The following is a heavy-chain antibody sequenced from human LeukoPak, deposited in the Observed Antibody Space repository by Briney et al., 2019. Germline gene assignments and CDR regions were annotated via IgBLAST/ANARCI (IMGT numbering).Heavy chain of an antibody. CDR2: IYHSGST. CDR1: GGSISSGGYS. Sequence: NPSETLSLTCAVSGGSISSGGYSWSWIRQPPGKGLEWIGYIYHSGSTYYNPSLKSRVTISVDRSKNQFSLKLSSVTAADTAVYYCARGGRVGGATSFAFDIWGQGTMVTVSS. J-gene: IGHJ3*02. CDR3: ARGGRVGGATSFAFDI. V-gene: IGHV4-30-2*01. D-gene: IGHD1-26*01.